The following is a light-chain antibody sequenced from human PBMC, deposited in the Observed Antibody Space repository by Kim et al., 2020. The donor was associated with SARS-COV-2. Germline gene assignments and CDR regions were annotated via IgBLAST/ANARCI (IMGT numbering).Light chain of an antibody. J-gene: IGKJ2*01. CDR2: AAV. CDR3: QQSYRIPYA. Sequence: SASVGDKVTCTCRTSQNISNYLNWYHQKPGEAPKLLIYAAVTLQGGVSSRFSASGSGTDFTLMITSLQPEDLATYYCQQSYRIPYAFAQGTKLEI. CDR1: QNISNY. V-gene: IGKV1-39*01.